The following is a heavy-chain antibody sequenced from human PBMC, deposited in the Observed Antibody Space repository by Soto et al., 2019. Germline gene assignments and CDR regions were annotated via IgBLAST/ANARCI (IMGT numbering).Heavy chain of an antibody. CDR3: ASSYSGSYWGYFDY. V-gene: IGHV4-59*01. CDR1: GGSISSYY. D-gene: IGHD1-26*01. Sequence: SETLSLTCTVSGGSISSYYWSWIRQPPGRGLEWIGYIYYSGSTNYNPSLKSRVTISVDTSKNQFSLKLSSVTAADTAVYYCASSYSGSYWGYFDYWGQGTLVTVSS. CDR2: IYYSGST. J-gene: IGHJ4*02.